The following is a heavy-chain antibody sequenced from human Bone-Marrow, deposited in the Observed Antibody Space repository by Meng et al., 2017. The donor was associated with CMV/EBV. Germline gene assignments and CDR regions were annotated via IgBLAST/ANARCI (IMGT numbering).Heavy chain of an antibody. Sequence: AGGSISSGSAYWSCIRQPAGKGLEWIGRIYTSGSTNYNPSLKGRVTISVDTSKNQFSLKLSSVTAADTAVYYCAREAMVRENWFDPWGQGTLVTVSS. CDR2: IYTSGST. V-gene: IGHV4-61*02. CDR3: AREAMVRENWFDP. D-gene: IGHD3-10*01. CDR1: GGSISSGSAY. J-gene: IGHJ5*02.